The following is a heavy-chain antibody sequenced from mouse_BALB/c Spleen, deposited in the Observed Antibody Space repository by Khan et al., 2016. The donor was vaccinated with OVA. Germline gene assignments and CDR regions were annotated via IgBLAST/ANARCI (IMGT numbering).Heavy chain of an antibody. CDR2: INPYNGGT. V-gene: IGHV1S136*01. D-gene: IGHD4-1*01. J-gene: IGHJ2*01. CDR1: GYTFTNYV. CDR3: ARGNWQSYYFDY. Sequence: VQLKESGPELVKLGASVKMSCKASGYTFTNYVLHWVKQKPGQGLEWIGYINPYNGGTKYNEKFKGKATLASDKSSITAYIDLSSLTSEDSAVYYCARGNWQSYYFDYWGQGTTLTLSS.